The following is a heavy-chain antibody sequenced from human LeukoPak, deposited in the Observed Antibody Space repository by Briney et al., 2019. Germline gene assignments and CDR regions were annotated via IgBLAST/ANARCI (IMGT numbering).Heavy chain of an antibody. CDR1: GGSISSSSYY. CDR2: IYYSGST. J-gene: IGHJ6*02. V-gene: IGHV4-39*01. CDR3: AGFPTTVTTVIYYYGMDV. D-gene: IGHD4-17*01. Sequence: PSETLSLTCTVSGGSISSSSYYWGWIRQPPGKGLEWIGSIYYSGSTYYNPSLKSRATISVDTSKNQFSLKLSSVTAADTAVYYCAGFPTTVTTVIYYYGMDVWGQGTTVTVSS.